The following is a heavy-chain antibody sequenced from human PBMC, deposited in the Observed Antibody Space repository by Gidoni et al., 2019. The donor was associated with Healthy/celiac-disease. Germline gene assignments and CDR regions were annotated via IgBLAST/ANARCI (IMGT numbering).Heavy chain of an antibody. V-gene: IGHV3-43*01. CDR1: GFTFADYT. CDR2: ISWDGGST. D-gene: IGHD6-19*01. J-gene: IGHJ3*02. CDR3: AKEIGSGWYNAFDI. Sequence: EVQLVESGGVVVQPGVSLRLSCAASGFTFADYTMHWVRQAPGKGLEWVSLISWDGGSTYYADAVKGRFNISRDNSKNSLYLQMNSMRTEDTALYYCAKEIGSGWYNAFDIWGQGTMVTVSS.